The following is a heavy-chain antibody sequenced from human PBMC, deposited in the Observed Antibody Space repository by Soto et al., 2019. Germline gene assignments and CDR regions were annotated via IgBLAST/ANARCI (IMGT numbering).Heavy chain of an antibody. Sequence: SETLSLTCTVSGGSISSYYWSWIRQPPGKGLEWIGYIYYSGSTNYNPSLKSRVTISVDTSKNQFSLKLSSVTAADTAVYYCARRVYSYGLTDYWGQGTLVTVSS. V-gene: IGHV4-59*08. CDR1: GGSISSYY. CDR3: ARRVYSYGLTDY. D-gene: IGHD5-18*01. CDR2: IYYSGST. J-gene: IGHJ4*02.